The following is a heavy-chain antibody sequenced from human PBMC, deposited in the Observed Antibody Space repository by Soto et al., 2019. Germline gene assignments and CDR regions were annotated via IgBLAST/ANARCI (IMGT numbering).Heavy chain of an antibody. CDR2: IYYSGST. J-gene: IGHJ4*02. V-gene: IGHV4-31*03. D-gene: IGHD2-15*01. CDR3: ARGSSHGYLLA. Sequence: LSLTCTVSGGSISSGGYYWSWIRQHPGKGLEWIGYIYYSGSTYYNPSLKSRVTISVDTSKNQFSLKLSSVTAADTAVYYCARGSSHGYLLAWGQGTLVTVSS. CDR1: GGSISSGGYY.